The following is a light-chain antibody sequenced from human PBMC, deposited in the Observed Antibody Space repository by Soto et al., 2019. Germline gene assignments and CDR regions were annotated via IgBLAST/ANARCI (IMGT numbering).Light chain of an antibody. CDR1: QSISTW. J-gene: IGKJ1*01. CDR3: LQDYNFPRT. V-gene: IGKV1-5*01. Sequence: EIQMTQSPATLSVSAGDRVTLSCRASQSISTWLAWYQQKPGKAPKLLIYDASSLESGVPSRFSGSGSGTEFTLTISTLQPDDCATYYCLQDYNFPRTFGQGTKVDIK. CDR2: DAS.